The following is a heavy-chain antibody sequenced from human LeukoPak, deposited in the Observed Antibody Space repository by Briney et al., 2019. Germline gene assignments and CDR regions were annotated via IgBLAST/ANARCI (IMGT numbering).Heavy chain of an antibody. J-gene: IGHJ3*02. CDR3: ARGGCSSTSCYAVLDAFDI. CDR2: INHSGST. D-gene: IGHD2-2*01. CDR1: GGSFSGYY. Sequence: SETLSLTCAVYGGSFSGYYWSWIRQPPGKGLEWIGEINHSGSTNYNPSLKSRVTISVDTSKNQFSLKLSSVTAADTAVYYCARGGCSSTSCYAVLDAFDIWGHGTMVTVSS. V-gene: IGHV4-34*01.